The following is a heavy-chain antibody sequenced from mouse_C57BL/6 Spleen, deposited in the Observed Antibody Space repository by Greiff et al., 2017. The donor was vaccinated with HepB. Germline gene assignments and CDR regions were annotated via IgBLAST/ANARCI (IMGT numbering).Heavy chain of an antibody. J-gene: IGHJ2*01. D-gene: IGHD1-1*01. CDR1: GYTFTSYW. CDR2: IDPSDSYT. CDR3: AITTVPDYFDY. Sequence: QVHVKQPGAELVMPGASVKLSCKASGYTFTSYWMHWVKQRPGQGLEWIGEIDPSDSYTNYNQKFKGKSTLTVDKSSSTAYMQLSSLTSEDSAVYYCAITTVPDYFDYWGQGTTLTVSS. V-gene: IGHV1-69*01.